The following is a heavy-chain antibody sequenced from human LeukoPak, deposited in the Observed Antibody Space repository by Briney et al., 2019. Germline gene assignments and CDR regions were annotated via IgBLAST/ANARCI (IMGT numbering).Heavy chain of an antibody. D-gene: IGHD3-9*01. CDR1: GFTFSSYA. Sequence: GRSLRLSCAASGFTFSSYAMHWVRQAPGKGLEWVAVISYDGSNKYYADSVKGRFTISRDNSKNTLYLQMNSLRAEDTAVYYCARDHLAILTLHYWGQGTLVTVSS. J-gene: IGHJ4*02. CDR3: ARDHLAILTLHY. V-gene: IGHV3-30-3*01. CDR2: ISYDGSNK.